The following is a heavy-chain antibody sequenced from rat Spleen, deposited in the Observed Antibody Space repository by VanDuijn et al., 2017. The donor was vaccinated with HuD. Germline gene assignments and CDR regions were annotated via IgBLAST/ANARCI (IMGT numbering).Heavy chain of an antibody. J-gene: IGHJ2*01. CDR1: GYSITSSYR. D-gene: IGHD4-2*01. CDR2: INSAGST. Sequence: EVQLQESGPGLVKPSQSLSLTCSVTGYSITSSYRWNWIRKFPGNKLEWMGYINSAGSTNYNPSLKSRISLTRDTSKNQFFLQVNSVTTEDTATYYCTRDRTGASFDYWGQGVMVTVSS. V-gene: IGHV3-3*01. CDR3: TRDRTGASFDY.